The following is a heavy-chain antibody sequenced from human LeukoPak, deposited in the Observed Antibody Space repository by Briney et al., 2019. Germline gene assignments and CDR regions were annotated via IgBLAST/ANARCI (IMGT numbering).Heavy chain of an antibody. J-gene: IGHJ4*02. CDR1: GFTFSSYA. CDR3: AKVKGGSSWQYYFDY. CDR2: ISYDGSNK. D-gene: IGHD6-13*01. Sequence: PGGSLRLSCAASGFTFSSYAMHWVRQAPGKGLEWVAVISYDGSNKYYADSVKGRLTISRDNSKNTLYLQMNTLRAEDTALYYCAKVKGGSSWQYYFDYWGQGTLVTVSS. V-gene: IGHV3-30-3*01.